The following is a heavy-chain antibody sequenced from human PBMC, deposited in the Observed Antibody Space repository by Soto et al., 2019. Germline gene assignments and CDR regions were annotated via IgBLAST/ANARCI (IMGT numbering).Heavy chain of an antibody. D-gene: IGHD6-13*01. CDR2: ISSSSSYI. Sequence: GGSLRLSCAASGFTFSSFSMNWVRQAPGKGLEWVSSISSSSSYIYYADSVKGRFTISRDNAKNSLYLQMNSLRAEDTAVYYCARGEQLSDGMDVWGQGTTVTVSS. CDR1: GFTFSSFS. J-gene: IGHJ6*02. V-gene: IGHV3-21*01. CDR3: ARGEQLSDGMDV.